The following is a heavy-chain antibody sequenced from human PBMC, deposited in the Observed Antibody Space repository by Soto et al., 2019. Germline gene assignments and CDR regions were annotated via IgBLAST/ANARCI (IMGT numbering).Heavy chain of an antibody. Sequence: QVQLQQWGAGLLKPSETLSLTCAVYGGSSSGWYWTWIRQSPVKGLEWIGEISSGITNYNPSLGSRVTISADTSKNQCSLKLPSVTAADTAVYYCARGPYSRGVGATNPSHWGQGTLVTVSS. CDR3: ARGPYSRGVGATNPSH. D-gene: IGHD1-26*01. CDR2: ISSGIT. CDR1: GGSSSGWY. J-gene: IGHJ4*02. V-gene: IGHV4-34*01.